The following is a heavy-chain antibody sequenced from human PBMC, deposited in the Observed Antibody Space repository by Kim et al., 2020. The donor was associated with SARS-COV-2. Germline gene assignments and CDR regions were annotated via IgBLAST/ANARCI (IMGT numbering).Heavy chain of an antibody. CDR2: VNHSGSS. J-gene: IGHJ4*01. D-gene: IGHD3-10*01. CDR3: ACLNYSDSGSMMEYFAY. V-gene: IGHV4-34*01. CDR1: GGSFSGYY. Sequence: SETLSLTCAVYGGSFSGYYWSWICQPPGKGLEWVGEVNHSGSSSSNPTPKSRVPITIDTSKNQNPLKLSPRTVADAAVYYCACLNYSDSGSMMEYFAYWG.